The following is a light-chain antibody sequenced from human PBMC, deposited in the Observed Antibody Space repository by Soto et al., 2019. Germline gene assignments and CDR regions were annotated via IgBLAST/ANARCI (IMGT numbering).Light chain of an antibody. CDR2: WTS. Sequence: DIVMTQSPDSLAVTLGERATINCKSSQNILYSPNNKNALVWYQQKPGQPPKLLISWTSTRESGVPDRFSGSGSGTDFSLTISSLQAEDAAVYYCQQFYTTPTFGGGTKVEIK. CDR3: QQFYTTPT. V-gene: IGKV4-1*01. J-gene: IGKJ4*01. CDR1: QNILYSPNNKNA.